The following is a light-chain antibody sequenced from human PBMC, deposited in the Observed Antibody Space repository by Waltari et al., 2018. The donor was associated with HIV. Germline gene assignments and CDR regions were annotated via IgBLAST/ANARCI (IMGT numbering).Light chain of an antibody. V-gene: IGLV3-25*03. CDR2: KDS. CDR1: ALPKQY. CDR3: QSADSSGTVV. Sequence: SYELTQPPSVSVSPGQKARSTCTGDALPKQYAYWYQQKPGQAPVLVIYKDSERPSGIPERFSGSSSGTTVTLTISGVQAEDEADYYCQSADSSGTVVFGGGTKLTVL. J-gene: IGLJ2*01.